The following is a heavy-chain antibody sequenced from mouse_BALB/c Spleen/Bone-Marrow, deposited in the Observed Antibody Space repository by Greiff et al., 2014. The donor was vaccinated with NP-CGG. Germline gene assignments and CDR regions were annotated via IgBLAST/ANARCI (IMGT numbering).Heavy chain of an antibody. CDR3: AGSGYYGWIAY. V-gene: IGHV4-1*02. CDR1: GFDFSRYC. CDR2: INPDSSTI. Sequence: EVKLAQSGGGVVQPGGSLKLSCAASGFDFSRYCMTWVRQAPRKGLEWIGEINPDSSTINYTPSLKDKFIISRDNAKNTLYLQMSKVRSEDTALYYCAGSGYYGWIAYWGQGTLVTVSA. J-gene: IGHJ3*01. D-gene: IGHD1-1*01.